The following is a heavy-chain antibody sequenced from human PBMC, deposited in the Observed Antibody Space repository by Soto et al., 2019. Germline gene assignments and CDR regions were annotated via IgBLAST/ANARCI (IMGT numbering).Heavy chain of an antibody. CDR1: GFTVSSNY. V-gene: IGHV3-66*01. Sequence: EVQLVESGGGLVQPGGSLRLSCAASGFTVSSNYMIWVRQAPGKGLEWVSVIYSGGSTYYADSVKGRFTISRDNSKNTLYLQMNSLRAEDTAVYYCARGNWDYYFDYWGQGTLVTVSS. CDR2: IYSGGST. D-gene: IGHD1-7*01. CDR3: ARGNWDYYFDY. J-gene: IGHJ4*02.